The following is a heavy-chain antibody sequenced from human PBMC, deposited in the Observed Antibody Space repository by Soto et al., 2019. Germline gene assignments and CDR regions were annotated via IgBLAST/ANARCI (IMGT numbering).Heavy chain of an antibody. D-gene: IGHD5-12*01. Sequence: QVQLQESGPRLVKPSQTLSLTCTVSGGSITRGGYYWTWIRQHPGKGLEWIGYIYYSGSTYYNPSIKSRLTMSVDTSKNQFSLKLSSMTAADTAVYYCARVDSGGYAYFDYWGQGTLVTVSS. CDR1: GGSITRGGYY. CDR3: ARVDSGGYAYFDY. J-gene: IGHJ4*02. V-gene: IGHV4-31*03. CDR2: IYYSGST.